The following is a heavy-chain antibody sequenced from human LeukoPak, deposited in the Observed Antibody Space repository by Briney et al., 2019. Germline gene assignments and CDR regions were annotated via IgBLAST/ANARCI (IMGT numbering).Heavy chain of an antibody. J-gene: IGHJ4*02. CDR2: ISAYNGNT. CDR3: ARDTAMVSGFDY. CDR1: GYTFTSYG. D-gene: IGHD5-18*01. V-gene: IGHV1-18*01. Sequence: ASVKVSCKASGYTFTSYGISWVRQAPGQGLEGMGWISAYNGNTHYAQKLQGRVTMTTDTSTSTAYMELRSLRSDDTAVYYCARDTAMVSGFDYWGQGTLVTVSS.